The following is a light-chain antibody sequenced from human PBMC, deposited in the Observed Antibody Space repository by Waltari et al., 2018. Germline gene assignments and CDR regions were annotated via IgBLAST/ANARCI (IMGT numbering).Light chain of an antibody. CDR1: NIGDRR. J-gene: IGLJ2*01. CDR3: QVWHTTSDHVV. Sequence: SYVLTQPPSVSVAPGKTARITCGGNNIGDRRVHWYQQKPGQAPVLVVYDDSDRPSRFPDRFSGSNSGNTATLTVSRVEAGDEADYYCQVWHTTSDHVVFGGGTKLTVL. CDR2: DDS. V-gene: IGLV3-21*03.